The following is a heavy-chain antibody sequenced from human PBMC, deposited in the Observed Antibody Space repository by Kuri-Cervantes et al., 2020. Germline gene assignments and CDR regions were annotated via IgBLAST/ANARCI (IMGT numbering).Heavy chain of an antibody. CDR3: ARAVRQLLIDY. Sequence: GESLKISCAASGFTFSSYGMHWVRQAPGKGLEWVAVISYDGSNKYYADSVKGRFTISRDNAKNSLYLQMNSLRDEDTAVYYCARAVRQLLIDYWGQGTLVTVSS. J-gene: IGHJ4*02. V-gene: IGHV3-30*03. CDR2: ISYDGSNK. D-gene: IGHD2-2*01. CDR1: GFTFSSYG.